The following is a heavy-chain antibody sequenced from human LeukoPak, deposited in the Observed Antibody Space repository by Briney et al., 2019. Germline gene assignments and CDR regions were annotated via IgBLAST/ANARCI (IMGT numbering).Heavy chain of an antibody. Sequence: ASVKVSCKASGSTFTSYGISWVRQAPGQGLERMGWISAYNGNTNYAQKLQGRVTMTTDTSTSTAYMELRSLRSDDTAVYYCARLTGIAARPGWFDPWGQGTLVTVSS. CDR1: GSTFTSYG. CDR3: ARLTGIAARPGWFDP. V-gene: IGHV1-18*01. D-gene: IGHD6-6*01. CDR2: ISAYNGNT. J-gene: IGHJ5*02.